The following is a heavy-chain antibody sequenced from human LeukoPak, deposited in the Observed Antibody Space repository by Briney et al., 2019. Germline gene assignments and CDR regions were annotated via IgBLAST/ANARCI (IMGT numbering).Heavy chain of an antibody. V-gene: IGHV3-30-3*01. J-gene: IGHJ4*02. D-gene: IGHD5-12*01. CDR2: ISYDGHYK. CDR3: ARDHAADIVATGEDY. CDR1: GFTFSNYA. Sequence: GGSLRLSCAASGFTFSNYAMRWVRQAPGKGLEWVAVISYDGHYKYYADSVKGRFTISRDNSRNTLYLQMNSLRGEDTAVYYCARDHAADIVATGEDYWGQGTLVTVSS.